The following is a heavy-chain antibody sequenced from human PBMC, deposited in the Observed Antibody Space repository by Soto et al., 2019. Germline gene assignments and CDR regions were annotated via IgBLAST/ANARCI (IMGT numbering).Heavy chain of an antibody. CDR1: GYIFTNFP. CDR3: ARKDYYGSGCYYFDY. V-gene: IGHV1-3*01. CDR2: INAANGDT. D-gene: IGHD3-10*01. J-gene: IGHJ4*02. Sequence: QVQLVQSGAELKNPGASVKVSCKASGYIFTNFPIHWVRQAPGQRLEWMGWINAANGDTGYSQKFQGRVTFTRDTSASIAYMEMSSLISEDTAVYYCARKDYYGSGCYYFDYWGQGTLVTVSS.